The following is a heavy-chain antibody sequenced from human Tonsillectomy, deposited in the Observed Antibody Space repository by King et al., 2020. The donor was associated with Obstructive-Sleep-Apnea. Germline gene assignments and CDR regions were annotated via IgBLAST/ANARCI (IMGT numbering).Heavy chain of an antibody. Sequence: VQLVESGGGLVQPGGSLRLPCAASGFTVSSNYMSWVRQAPGKGLEWVSVIYSGGSTYYADSVKGRFTISRHNSKNTLYLQMNSLRAEDTAVYYFARDEGRRGALLWFYYWGQGTLVTVSS. CDR2: IYSGGST. D-gene: IGHD3-10*01. CDR3: ARDEGRRGALLWFYY. CDR1: GFTVSSNY. J-gene: IGHJ4*02. V-gene: IGHV3-53*04.